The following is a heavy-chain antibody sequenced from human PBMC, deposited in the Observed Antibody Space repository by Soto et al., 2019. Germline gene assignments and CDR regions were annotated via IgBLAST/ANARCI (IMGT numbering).Heavy chain of an antibody. V-gene: IGHV3-23*01. Sequence: GSLRLSCAASGFTISSYAMSWVRQAPGKGLEWVSAISDRGDTTHYADSVKGRFTISRDTSKNTLYLQMNALRAEDTAVYYCAKDKPGTTSFDYWGQGTLVTVPQ. J-gene: IGHJ4*02. CDR3: AKDKPGTTSFDY. CDR1: GFTISSYA. CDR2: ISDRGDTT. D-gene: IGHD1-1*01.